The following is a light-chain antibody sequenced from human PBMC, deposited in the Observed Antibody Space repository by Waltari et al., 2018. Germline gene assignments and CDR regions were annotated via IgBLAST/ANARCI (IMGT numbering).Light chain of an antibody. CDR1: QSLLHSDGYTY. J-gene: IGKJ5*01. V-gene: IGKV2D-26*03. CDR2: EVS. CDR3: MQDAQDPPIT. Sequence: EIVMTQTPLSLSITPGEQASMSCRSSQSLLHSDGYTYLYWFLQTARPVSRLLIDEVSNRFSGVPDRFSGSGSGTDFTLKISRVEAEDFGVYYRMQDAQDPPITFGQGTRLEIK.